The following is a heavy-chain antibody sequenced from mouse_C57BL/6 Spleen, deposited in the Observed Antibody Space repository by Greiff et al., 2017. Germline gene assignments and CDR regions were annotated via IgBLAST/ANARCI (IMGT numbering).Heavy chain of an antibody. Sequence: EVQLQQSGPELVKPGASVQMSCKASGYTFTDYNMHWVKQSHGKSLAWIGYINPKNGGTSYNPKFKGKATLTVNKSSSTAYMELRSLTSDDSSVYYCASAGVYYSPYYFDYWGQGTTLTVSS. CDR1: GYTFTDYN. CDR2: INPKNGGT. D-gene: IGHD1-1*01. CDR3: ASAGVYYSPYYFDY. J-gene: IGHJ2*01. V-gene: IGHV1-22*01.